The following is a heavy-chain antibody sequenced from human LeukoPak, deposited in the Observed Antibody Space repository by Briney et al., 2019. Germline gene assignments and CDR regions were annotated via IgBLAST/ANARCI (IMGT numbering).Heavy chain of an antibody. CDR2: IWYDGSNK. J-gene: IGHJ4*02. CDR3: AKGPSDTAVATAFDY. CDR1: GFTFSSYG. V-gene: IGHV3-33*06. Sequence: PGGSLRLSCAASGFTFSSYGMYWVRQAPGKGLEWVAVIWYDGSNKYYVDSVKGRFTISRDNSKNTLYLQMNNLRAEDTAVYYCAKGPSDTAVATAFDYWGQGTLVTVSS. D-gene: IGHD5-18*01.